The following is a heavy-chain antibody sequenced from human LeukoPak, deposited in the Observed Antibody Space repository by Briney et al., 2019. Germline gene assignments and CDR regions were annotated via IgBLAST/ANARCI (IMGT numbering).Heavy chain of an antibody. CDR2: ISGSGGST. D-gene: IGHD2-15*01. CDR3: AKQLGYCSDGSCYFPY. V-gene: IGHV3-23*01. J-gene: IGHJ4*02. CDR1: GFTFSSYA. Sequence: PGGSLRLSCAASGFTFSSYAMSWVRQAPGKGLEWVSAISGSGGSTYYADSVKGRFTSSRDNSKSTLCLQMNSLRAEDTAVYYCAKQLGYCSDGSCYFPYWGQGTLVTVSS.